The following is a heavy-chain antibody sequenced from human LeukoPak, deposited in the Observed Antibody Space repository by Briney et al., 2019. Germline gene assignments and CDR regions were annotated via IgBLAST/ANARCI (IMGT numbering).Heavy chain of an antibody. CDR2: IYSGGST. CDR1: GFTVSSNY. V-gene: IGHV3-53*01. J-gene: IGHJ4*02. CDR3: ARGTQYCSSTSCYFDY. D-gene: IGHD2-2*01. Sequence: GGSLRLSCAAPGFTVSSNYMSWVRQAPGKGLEWVSVIYSGGSTYYADSVKGRFTISRDNSKNTLYLQMNSLRAEDTAVYYCARGTQYCSSTSCYFDYWGQGTLVTVSS.